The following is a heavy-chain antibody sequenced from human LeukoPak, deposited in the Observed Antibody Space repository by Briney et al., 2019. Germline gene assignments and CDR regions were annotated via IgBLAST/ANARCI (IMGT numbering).Heavy chain of an antibody. CDR2: ITPSGGT. Sequence: GASVKVSCKASGYTFTSYAIHWVRQAPGQGLEWMGWITPSGGTNYPQKFQGRVAITWDTSTTTAYMDLSRLTSDDTAVYYCARDRYGDGFAHLDYWGQGALVTVYS. CDR3: ARDRYGDGFAHLDY. D-gene: IGHD5-24*01. CDR1: GYTFTSYA. J-gene: IGHJ4*02. V-gene: IGHV1-2*02.